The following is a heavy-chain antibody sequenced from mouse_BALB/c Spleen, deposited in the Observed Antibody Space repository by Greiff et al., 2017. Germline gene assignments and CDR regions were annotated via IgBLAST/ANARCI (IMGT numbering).Heavy chain of an antibody. CDR1: GYTFTSYS. CDR2: INPSSGYT. J-gene: IGHJ4*01. CDR3: ARPWNAMDY. V-gene: IGHV1-4*02. Sequence: QVPLKQSAAELASPGASVKMSCKASGYTFTSYSMHWVKQRPGQGLEWIGYINPSSGYTEYNQKFKDTTTLTADKSSSTAYMQLSSLTSEDSAVYYCARPWNAMDYWGQGTSVTVSS.